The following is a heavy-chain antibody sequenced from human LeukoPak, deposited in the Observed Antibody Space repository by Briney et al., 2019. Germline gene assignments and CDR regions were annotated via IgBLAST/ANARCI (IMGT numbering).Heavy chain of an antibody. V-gene: IGHV1-2*02. CDR1: GYSFSDYV. CDR2: INPKSGAT. CDR3: ARDVIMGGNEGWFGP. Sequence: ASVKVSCKASGYSFSDYVIHWVRQAPGQGLECMGWINPKSGATNYIQKFQGRVTMTRDTSINTVYMELIRLSSDDTAMYYCARDVIMGGNEGWFGPWGQGTLVTVSS. D-gene: IGHD2-8*01. J-gene: IGHJ5*02.